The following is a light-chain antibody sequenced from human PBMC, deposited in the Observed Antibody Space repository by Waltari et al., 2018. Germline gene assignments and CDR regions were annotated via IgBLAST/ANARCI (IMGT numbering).Light chain of an antibody. Sequence: EIVLTQSPDTLSLSPGERATLSCRASQSVSSNSLGWYQQKPGQAPRLLIYAASSRATGIPDRFSGSGSGTDFTLTISRLEPEDSAVYYCQQYVRSPWTFGQGTKVEIK. CDR1: QSVSSNS. CDR2: AAS. CDR3: QQYVRSPWT. J-gene: IGKJ1*01. V-gene: IGKV3-20*01.